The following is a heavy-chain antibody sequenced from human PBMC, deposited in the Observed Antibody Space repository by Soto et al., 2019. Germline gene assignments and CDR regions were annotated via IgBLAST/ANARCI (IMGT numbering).Heavy chain of an antibody. V-gene: IGHV4-4*02. D-gene: IGHD3-22*01. CDR2: IHHREST. CDR3: GCRVEDITYDYYGMDV. CDR1: GGSLRSNNW. J-gene: IGHJ6*02. Sequence: PSETLSLTCAVSGGSLRSNNWWFWIRQPPGKGLEWMGEIHHRESTNLTPSLKSRVTISVDRSKHEFFLKVKSVTAADTAVYYCGCRVEDITYDYYGMDVWGQGTTVTVSS.